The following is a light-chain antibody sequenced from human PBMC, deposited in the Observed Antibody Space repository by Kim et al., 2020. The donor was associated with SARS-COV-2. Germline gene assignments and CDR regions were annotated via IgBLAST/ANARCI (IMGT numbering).Light chain of an antibody. J-gene: IGKJ5*01. CDR1: QSVSSY. V-gene: IGKV3-11*01. CDR3: QQRSNWFT. Sequence: SLSPGERATLSCRASQSVSSYLAWYQQKPGQAPRLLIYDASNRATGIPARFSGSGSGTDFTLTISSLEPEDFAVYYFQQRSNWFTFGQGTRLEIK. CDR2: DAS.